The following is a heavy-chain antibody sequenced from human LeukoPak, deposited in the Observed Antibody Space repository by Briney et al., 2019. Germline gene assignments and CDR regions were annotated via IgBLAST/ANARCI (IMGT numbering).Heavy chain of an antibody. D-gene: IGHD2-15*01. Sequence: GGSLRLSCAASGFTFSSYSMNWVRQAPGKGLEWVSSISSSSYIYYADSVKGRFTISRDNAKNSLYLQMNSLRAEDTAVYYCAREGVVAATPDYWGQGTLVTVSS. J-gene: IGHJ4*02. V-gene: IGHV3-21*01. CDR1: GFTFSSYS. CDR3: AREGVVAATPDY. CDR2: ISSSSYI.